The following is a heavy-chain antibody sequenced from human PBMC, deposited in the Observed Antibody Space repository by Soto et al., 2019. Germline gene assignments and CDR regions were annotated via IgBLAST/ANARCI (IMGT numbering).Heavy chain of an antibody. CDR3: AAGSQYCSSTSCYYYGMDV. D-gene: IGHD2-2*01. CDR2: IVVGSGNT. Sequence: SVKVSCKASGFTFTSSAVQWVRQARGQRLEWIGWIVVGSGNTNYAQKFQERVTITRDMSTSTAYMELSSLRSEDTAVYYCAAGSQYCSSTSCYYYGMDVWGQGTTVTVYS. CDR1: GFTFTSSA. J-gene: IGHJ6*02. V-gene: IGHV1-58*01.